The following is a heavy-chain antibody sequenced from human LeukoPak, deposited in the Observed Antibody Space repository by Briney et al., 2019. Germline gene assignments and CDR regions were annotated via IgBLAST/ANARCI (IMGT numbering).Heavy chain of an antibody. J-gene: IGHJ4*02. Sequence: PSETLSLTCTVSGGSISSYYWSWIRQSPGKGLEWIGYIYYSGSTNYNPSLKSRVTISVDTSKNQFSLKLSSVTAADTAVYYCARLGSRYFDYWGQGTLVTVSS. V-gene: IGHV4-59*01. CDR3: ARLGSRYFDY. CDR1: GGSISSYY. CDR2: IYYSGST. D-gene: IGHD3-16*01.